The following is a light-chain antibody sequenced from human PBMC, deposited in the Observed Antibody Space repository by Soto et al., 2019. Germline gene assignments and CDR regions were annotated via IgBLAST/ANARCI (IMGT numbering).Light chain of an antibody. Sequence: DLQMTQSPSSLSASVGDRVTITCRASQSISNFLNWYQQKPGKAPKLLIYAASSLQSGVPARFSGSESGTGFTLTISSLQPEDFATYYCQQSYSTPLTFGGGTKVEIK. CDR3: QQSYSTPLT. CDR2: AAS. V-gene: IGKV1-39*01. CDR1: QSISNF. J-gene: IGKJ4*01.